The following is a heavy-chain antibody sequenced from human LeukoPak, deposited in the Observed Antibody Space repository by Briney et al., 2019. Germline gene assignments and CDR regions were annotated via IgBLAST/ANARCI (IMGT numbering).Heavy chain of an antibody. D-gene: IGHD2-21*01. CDR2: IIPIFGTS. Sequence: SVKVSCKASGGTFSSYAISWVRQAPGQGLEWMGGIIPIFGTSNYAQKFQGRVTITADESTSTAYMELSSLRSEDTAVYYCARDPCGGGDCYSVPEYFQHWGQGTLVTVSS. CDR3: ARDPCGGGDCYSVPEYFQH. V-gene: IGHV1-69*01. CDR1: GGTFSSYA. J-gene: IGHJ1*01.